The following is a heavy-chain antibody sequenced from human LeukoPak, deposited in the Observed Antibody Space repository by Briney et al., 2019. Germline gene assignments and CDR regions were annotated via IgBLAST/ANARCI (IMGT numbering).Heavy chain of an antibody. CDR1: GFTFGDYA. J-gene: IGHJ4*02. V-gene: IGHV3-49*04. CDR3: TRDHDFWSGYPSSFFDY. CDR2: IRGKTYGETT. D-gene: IGHD3-3*01. Sequence: GGSLRLSCTASGFTFGDYAMSWVRQAPGKGLEWVGFIRGKTYGETTEYAASVKGSFTISRDDSKSIAYLQMNSLKTEDTGVYYCTRDHDFWSGYPSSFFDYWGQGTLVTVSS.